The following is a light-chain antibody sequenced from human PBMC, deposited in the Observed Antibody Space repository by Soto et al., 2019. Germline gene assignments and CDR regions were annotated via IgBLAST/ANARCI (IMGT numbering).Light chain of an antibody. CDR1: QGISSA. Sequence: AIQLTQSPSSLSASVGDRITITCRASQGISSALAWYQQKPGKAPKLLIYDASSLESGVPSRFSGSGSGTDFTLTISSLQPEDFQTYYCQQFNSYLRTFGGGTKVEIK. CDR3: QQFNSYLRT. V-gene: IGKV1-13*02. J-gene: IGKJ4*01. CDR2: DAS.